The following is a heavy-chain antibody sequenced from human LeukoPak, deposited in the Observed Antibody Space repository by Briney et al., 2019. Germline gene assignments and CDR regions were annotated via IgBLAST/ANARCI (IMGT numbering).Heavy chain of an antibody. CDR1: GFTFSSYS. V-gene: IGHV3-21*06. D-gene: IGHD4-23*01. J-gene: IGHJ4*02. CDR2: ISTSSSYI. Sequence: GGSLRLSCAASGFTFSSYSMDWVRQAPGKGLEWVSFISTSSSYIYYADSVKGRFTISRDNAKNSLYLQMNSLRAEDTAVYYCARDGNYGGNAIDYWGQGTLVTVSS. CDR3: ARDGNYGGNAIDY.